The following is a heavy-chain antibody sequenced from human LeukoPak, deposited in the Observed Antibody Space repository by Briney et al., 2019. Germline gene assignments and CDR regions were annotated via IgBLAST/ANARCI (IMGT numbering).Heavy chain of an antibody. V-gene: IGHV1-2*06. D-gene: IGHD6-13*01. CDR1: GYTFTGYY. J-gene: IGHJ4*02. CDR2: INPNSGGT. CDR3: ARDILGQQPAYGERDY. Sequence: GASVKVSCKXSGYTFTGYYMHWVRQAPGQGLEWMGRINPNSGGTNYAQKFQGRVTMTRDTSISTAYMELSRLRSDDTAVYYCARDILGQQPAYGERDYWGQGTLVTVSS.